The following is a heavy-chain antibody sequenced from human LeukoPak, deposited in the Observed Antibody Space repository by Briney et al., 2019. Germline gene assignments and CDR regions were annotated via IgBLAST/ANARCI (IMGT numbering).Heavy chain of an antibody. Sequence: PSETLSLTCAVYGGSFSGYYWSWIRQPPGKGLEWIGEINHSGSTNYNPSLKSRVTISVDTSKNQFSLKLSSVTAADTAVYYCARSKVVVAATRAENFDYWGQGTLVTVSS. CDR2: INHSGST. J-gene: IGHJ4*02. CDR1: GGSFSGYY. D-gene: IGHD2-15*01. V-gene: IGHV4-34*01. CDR3: ARSKVVVAATRAENFDY.